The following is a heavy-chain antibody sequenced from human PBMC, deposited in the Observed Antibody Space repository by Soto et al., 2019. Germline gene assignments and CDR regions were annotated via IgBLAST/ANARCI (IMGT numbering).Heavy chain of an antibody. Sequence: SLRLSCAASGFTFSSYGMHWVRQAPGKGLEWVAVISYDGSNKYYADSVKGRFTISRDNSKNTLYLQMNSLRAEDTAVYYCAKVTARGYYYYGMDVWGQGTTVTVSS. CDR2: ISYDGSNK. D-gene: IGHD6-25*01. V-gene: IGHV3-30*18. J-gene: IGHJ6*02. CDR3: AKVTARGYYYYGMDV. CDR1: GFTFSSYG.